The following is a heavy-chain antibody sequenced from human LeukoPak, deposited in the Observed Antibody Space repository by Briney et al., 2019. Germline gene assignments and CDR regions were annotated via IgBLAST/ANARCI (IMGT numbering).Heavy chain of an antibody. Sequence: KPSETLSLTCTVSGGSISSSGYYCGWVRQPPGKGLEWIGRIYYSGSTYYNPSLKSRVTISLDTSQNQFSLKLSSVTAADTAVYYCARQQSCSGGTCYFYFDSWGQGTLVTVSS. CDR2: IYYSGST. V-gene: IGHV4-39*01. J-gene: IGHJ4*02. CDR3: ARQQSCSGGTCYFYFDS. D-gene: IGHD2-15*01. CDR1: GGSISSSGYY.